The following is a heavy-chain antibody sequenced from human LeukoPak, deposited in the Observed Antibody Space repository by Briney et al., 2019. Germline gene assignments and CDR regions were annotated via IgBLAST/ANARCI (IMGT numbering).Heavy chain of an antibody. D-gene: IGHD2-2*01. CDR2: IYTSGST. Sequence: PSETLSLTCTVSGGSISSYYWSWIRQPPGKGLEWIGRIYTSGSTNYNPSLKSRVTMSVDTSKNQFSLKLSSVTAADTAVYYCAREGLVPAATYYYYYMDVWGKGTTVTISS. V-gene: IGHV4-4*07. CDR1: GGSISSYY. J-gene: IGHJ6*03. CDR3: AREGLVPAATYYYYYMDV.